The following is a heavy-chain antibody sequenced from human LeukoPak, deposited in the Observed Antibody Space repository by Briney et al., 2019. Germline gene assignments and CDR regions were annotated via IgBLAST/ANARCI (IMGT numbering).Heavy chain of an antibody. J-gene: IGHJ4*02. CDR1: GFTFSSYA. D-gene: IGHD3-10*01. CDR2: ISGSGGST. Sequence: GGSLRLSCAASGFTFSSYAMSWVRQAPGKGLEWVSAISGSGGSTYYADSVKGRFTTSRDNSKNTLYLQMNSLRAEDTAVYYCAKGTYGSGSYYIDYWGQGTLVTVSS. V-gene: IGHV3-23*01. CDR3: AKGTYGSGSYYIDY.